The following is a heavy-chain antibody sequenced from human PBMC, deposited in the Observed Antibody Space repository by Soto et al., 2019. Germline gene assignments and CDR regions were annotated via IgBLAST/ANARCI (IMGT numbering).Heavy chain of an antibody. J-gene: IGHJ5*02. V-gene: IGHV4-31*03. D-gene: IGHD6-19*01. CDR2: INDRGSA. CDR3: GRSAVAGNSWFDP. CDR1: GGSISNSGYY. Sequence: QVQLQESGPGLVKPSQTLSLTCTVSGGSISNSGYYWTWIRQYPVKGLEWIGYINDRGSAYYTPSLRSRVTISVDTSKKQFSLNLRSVTAADTAVYYCGRSAVAGNSWFDPWGQGALVTVSS.